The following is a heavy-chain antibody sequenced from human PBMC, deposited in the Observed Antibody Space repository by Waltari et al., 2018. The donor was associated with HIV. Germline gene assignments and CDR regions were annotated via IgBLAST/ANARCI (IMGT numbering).Heavy chain of an antibody. CDR1: GFSVSSNY. CDR2: IYSGGST. D-gene: IGHD2-21*02. J-gene: IGHJ4*02. CDR3: ARGFGCGGDCYYFDY. Sequence: EVQLVESGGGLIQPGGSLRLSCAASGFSVSSNYMSWVRQAPGKGLGWVSVIYSGGSTNYADSRKCRFTISRDNSKNTLYLQMNSLRAEDTAVYYCARGFGCGGDCYYFDYWGQGTLVTVSS. V-gene: IGHV3-53*01.